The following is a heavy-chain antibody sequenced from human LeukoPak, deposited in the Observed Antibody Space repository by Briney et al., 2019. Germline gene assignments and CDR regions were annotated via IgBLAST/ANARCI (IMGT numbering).Heavy chain of an antibody. V-gene: IGHV3-23*01. CDR1: GFTFSSYA. J-gene: IGHJ4*02. CDR2: ISGSGGST. Sequence: GGSLRLSCAASGFTFSSYAMSWVRQAPGKGPEWVSAISGSGGSTYYADSVKGRFTIPRDNSKNTLYLQMNSLRAEDTAVYYCAKGTTVTTGTIDYWGQGTLVTVSS. D-gene: IGHD4-17*01. CDR3: AKGTTVTTGTIDY.